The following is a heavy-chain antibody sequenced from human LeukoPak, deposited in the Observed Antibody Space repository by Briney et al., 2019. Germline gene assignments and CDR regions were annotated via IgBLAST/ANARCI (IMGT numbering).Heavy chain of an antibody. J-gene: IGHJ4*02. D-gene: IGHD2-15*01. V-gene: IGHV1-2*02. Sequence: ASVKVSCKASGNTFTGYFIHWVRQAPGQGLEWMGWIIPDSGDTAYAQKFQARVTITRDASMSTAYMELSMLRSDDTAVYYCASRGYCSGARCPFDYWGQGTLVTVSS. CDR2: IIPDSGDT. CDR1: GNTFTGYF. CDR3: ASRGYCSGARCPFDY.